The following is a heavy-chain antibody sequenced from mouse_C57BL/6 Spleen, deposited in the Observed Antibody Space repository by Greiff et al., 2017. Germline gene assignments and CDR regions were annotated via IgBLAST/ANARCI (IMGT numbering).Heavy chain of an antibody. J-gene: IGHJ2*01. CDR3: TAPITTVVGDY. V-gene: IGHV6-3*01. CDR1: GFTFSNYW. CDR2: IRLKSDNYAT. D-gene: IGHD1-1*01. Sequence: EVKLMESGGGLVQPGGSMKLSCVASGFTFSNYWMNWVRQSPEKGLEWVAQIRLKSDNYATHYAESVKGRFTISRDDSKSSVYLQMNNLRAEDTGIYYCTAPITTVVGDYWGQGTTLTVSS.